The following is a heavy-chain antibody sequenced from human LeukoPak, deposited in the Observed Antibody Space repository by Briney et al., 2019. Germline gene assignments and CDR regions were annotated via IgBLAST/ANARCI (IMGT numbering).Heavy chain of an antibody. Sequence: SETLSLTCAVYGGSFSGYYWSWIRQPPGKGLEWIGEINHSGSTNYNPSLKSRVTISVDTSKNQFSLKLSSVTAADTAVYYCARGDCSSTSCYGVYYYMDVWGKGTTVTVSS. V-gene: IGHV4-34*01. CDR1: GGSFSGYY. D-gene: IGHD2-2*01. CDR2: INHSGST. CDR3: ARGDCSSTSCYGVYYYMDV. J-gene: IGHJ6*03.